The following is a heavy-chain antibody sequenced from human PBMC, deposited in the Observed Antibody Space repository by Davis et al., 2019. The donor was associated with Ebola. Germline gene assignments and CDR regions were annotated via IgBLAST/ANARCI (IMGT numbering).Heavy chain of an antibody. CDR3: ARYPGMAAAGTGYYYGMDV. CDR1: SGSISGYY. D-gene: IGHD6-13*01. J-gene: IGHJ6*02. V-gene: IGHV4-59*12. CDR2: IHYGGTT. Sequence: MPSETLSLTCTVSSGSISGYYWSWIRQPPGKGLEWIGYIHYGGTTNYNPSLKSRVTISVDTSRNQFSLKLSSVTAADTAVYYCARYPGMAAAGTGYYYGMDVWGQGTTVTVSS.